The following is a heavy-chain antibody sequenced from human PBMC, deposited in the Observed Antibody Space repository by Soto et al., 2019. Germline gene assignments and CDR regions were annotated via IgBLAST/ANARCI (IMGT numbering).Heavy chain of an antibody. CDR2: FSGSGGST. J-gene: IGHJ4*02. D-gene: IGHD5-12*01. Sequence: GGSLRLSCAASGFTFSSYAMSWVRQAPGKGLKWVSVFSGSGGSTYYAYSVKGRFTISRDNSKNTLYLQMNSLRAEDTAVYYCAKNKRRPLVATIFPAFDYWGQGTLVTVSS. V-gene: IGHV3-23*01. CDR1: GFTFSSYA. CDR3: AKNKRRPLVATIFPAFDY.